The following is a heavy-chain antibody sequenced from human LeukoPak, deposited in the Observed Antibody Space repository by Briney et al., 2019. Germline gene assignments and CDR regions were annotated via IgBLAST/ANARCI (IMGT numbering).Heavy chain of an antibody. CDR3: AKWGDYDVLTGYYVSDY. D-gene: IGHD3-9*01. CDR1: GCTFSNYA. CDR2: ITGSGGNT. V-gene: IGHV3-23*01. J-gene: IGHJ4*02. Sequence: GASLRLSCAVSGCTFSNYAMGWVRQAPGKGLEWVSAITGSGGNTYYADSVKGRFTISRDNSKNTLYLQMNSLRAEDTAVYYCAKWGDYDVLTGYYVSDYWGQGTLVTVSS.